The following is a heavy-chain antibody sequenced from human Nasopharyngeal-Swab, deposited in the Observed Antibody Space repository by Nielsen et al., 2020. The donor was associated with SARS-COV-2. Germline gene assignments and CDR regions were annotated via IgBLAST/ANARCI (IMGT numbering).Heavy chain of an antibody. CDR1: GGSISSGGYS. D-gene: IGHD5-18*01. Sequence: SETLSLTCAVSGGSISSGGYSWSWIRQPPGKGLEWIGYIYHSGSTYYYPSLKSRVTISVDTSKNQFSLKLSSVTAADASMYYCARSPGVDTAMGPSYYFDYWGQGTLVTVSS. CDR3: ARSPGVDTAMGPSYYFDY. J-gene: IGHJ4*02. CDR2: IYHSGST. V-gene: IGHV4-30-2*01.